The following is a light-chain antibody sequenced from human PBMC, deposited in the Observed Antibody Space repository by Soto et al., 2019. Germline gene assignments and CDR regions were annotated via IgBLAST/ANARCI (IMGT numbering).Light chain of an antibody. V-gene: IGLV2-14*01. CDR3: SSYTTSSTLV. J-gene: IGLJ1*01. CDR1: NXDVGGYNS. CDR2: EVS. Sequence: QSVLTQPGSVSGSPGQSITISCTGTNXDVGGYNSVSWYQQHPDKAPKLMIYEVSSRPSGVSGRFSGFKSGNTASLTISGLQSEDEADYYCSSYTTSSTLVFGTGTKVSIL.